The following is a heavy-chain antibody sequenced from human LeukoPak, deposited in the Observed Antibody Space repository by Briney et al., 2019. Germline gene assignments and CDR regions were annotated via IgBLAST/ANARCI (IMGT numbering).Heavy chain of an antibody. CDR3: ARDLSGIAGYTYGRGIDY. D-gene: IGHD5-18*01. J-gene: IGHJ4*02. CDR2: ISSTSTFI. CDR1: GFSFSFYS. Sequence: GGSLRLSCAASGFSFSFYSLNWVRQAPGKGLEGVSSISSTSTFIYYADSVKGRFIISRDNAKTSLYLQMNSLRAEDTAVYYCARDLSGIAGYTYGRGIDYWGQGTLVTVSS. V-gene: IGHV3-21*01.